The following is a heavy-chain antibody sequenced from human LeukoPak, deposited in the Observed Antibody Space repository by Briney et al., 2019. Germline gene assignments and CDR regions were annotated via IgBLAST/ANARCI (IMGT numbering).Heavy chain of an antibody. CDR2: IYFTGNT. Sequence: SETLSLTCTVSYDSISSSSYYWGWIRQPPGKGLEWIGSIYFTGNTYYNPSLKSRVTISVDTSKNQFSLKLSSVTAADTAVYYCASGSGREQQLVLGYWGQGTLVTVSS. D-gene: IGHD6-13*01. CDR1: YDSISSSSYY. J-gene: IGHJ4*02. CDR3: ASGSGREQQLVLGY. V-gene: IGHV4-39*01.